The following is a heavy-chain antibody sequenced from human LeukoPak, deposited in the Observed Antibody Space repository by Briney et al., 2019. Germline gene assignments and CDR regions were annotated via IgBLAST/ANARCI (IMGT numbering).Heavy chain of an antibody. Sequence: SETLSLTCTVSGGSISTSNYYWGWIRQPPGKGLEWIGNIFYSGSTYYSPSLKSRVTISLDTSRNQFSLKLSSVTAADTAVYYCARVGTYYYDSSGSRNSFDIWGQGTMVTVSS. CDR3: ARVGTYYYDSSGSRNSFDI. V-gene: IGHV4-39*07. J-gene: IGHJ3*02. CDR1: GGSISTSNYY. CDR2: IFYSGST. D-gene: IGHD3-22*01.